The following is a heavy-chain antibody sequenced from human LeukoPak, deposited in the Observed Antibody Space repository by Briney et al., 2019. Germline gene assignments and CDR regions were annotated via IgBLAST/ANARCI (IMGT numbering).Heavy chain of an antibody. CDR3: ARGPYSYDSSGAFDI. D-gene: IGHD3-22*01. J-gene: IGHJ3*02. CDR2: VFYTGYT. CDR1: GDSINNYY. Sequence: NPSETLSLTCTVSGDSINNYYWSWIRRPPGKGLEWIGYVFYTGYTHYNPSLKSRVTISVDTSKNQFSLKLSSVTAADTAVYFCARGPYSYDSSGAFDIWGQGTMVTVSS. V-gene: IGHV4-59*08.